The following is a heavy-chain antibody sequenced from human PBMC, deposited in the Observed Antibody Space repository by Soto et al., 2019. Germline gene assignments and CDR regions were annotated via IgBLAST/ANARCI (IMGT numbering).Heavy chain of an antibody. Sequence: PSETLSLTCAVSGVSISSGNWWTWVRQSPQRGLEYIGEIFHAGTANYYPSFERRVAISVDTSKNPFSLKLTSVTAADTAIYFCARLVYDTRLNYMYFDFWGQGTLVTVSS. CDR2: IFHAGTA. J-gene: IGHJ4*02. CDR1: GVSISSGNW. V-gene: IGHV4-4*02. CDR3: ARLVYDTRLNYMYFDF. D-gene: IGHD3-10*01.